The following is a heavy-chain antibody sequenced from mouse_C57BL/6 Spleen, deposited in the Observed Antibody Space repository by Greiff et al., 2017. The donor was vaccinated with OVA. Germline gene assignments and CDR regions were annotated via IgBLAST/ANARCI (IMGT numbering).Heavy chain of an antibody. V-gene: IGHV5-12*01. CDR3: ARQGYDYYAMDY. CDR1: GFTFSDYY. D-gene: IGHD2-14*01. CDR2: ISNGGGST. Sequence: EVMLVESGGGLVQPGGSLKLSCAASGFTFSDYYMYWVRQTPEKRLEWVAYISNGGGSTYYPDTVTGRFTISRDNAKNTLYLQMSRLKSEDTAMYYCARQGYDYYAMDYWGQGTSVTVSS. J-gene: IGHJ4*01.